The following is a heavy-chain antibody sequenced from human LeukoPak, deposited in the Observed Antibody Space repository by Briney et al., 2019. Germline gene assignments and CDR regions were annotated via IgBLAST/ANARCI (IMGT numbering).Heavy chain of an antibody. Sequence: GASVKVSCKASGYTFTGYYMHWVRQAPGQGLEWTGWINPNSGGTNYAQKFQGRVTMTRDTSISTAYMELSRLRSDDTAVYYCAVLDSSSWYYFDYWGQGTLVTVSS. CDR2: INPNSGGT. V-gene: IGHV1-2*02. D-gene: IGHD6-13*01. CDR1: GYTFTGYY. CDR3: AVLDSSSWYYFDY. J-gene: IGHJ4*02.